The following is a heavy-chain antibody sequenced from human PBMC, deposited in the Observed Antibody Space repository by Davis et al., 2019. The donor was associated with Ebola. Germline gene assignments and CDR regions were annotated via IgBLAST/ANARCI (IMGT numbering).Heavy chain of an antibody. Sequence: GESLKISCAASGFMVRSNYMNWVRQAPGKGLEWVSIFYNGGTIYYADSVKGRFTISRDNAKNSLFLQMNSLRAEDTAVYYCAKSGLSFGVVKYHYGMDVWGKGTTVTVSS. D-gene: IGHD3-3*01. CDR2: FYNGGTI. CDR3: AKSGLSFGVVKYHYGMDV. CDR1: GFMVRSNY. V-gene: IGHV3-66*01. J-gene: IGHJ6*04.